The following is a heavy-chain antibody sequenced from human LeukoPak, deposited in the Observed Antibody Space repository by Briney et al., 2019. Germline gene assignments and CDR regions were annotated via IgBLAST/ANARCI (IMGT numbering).Heavy chain of an antibody. D-gene: IGHD3-10*01. J-gene: IGHJ6*03. CDR1: GYSISSGYY. CDR3: ARVIYYYYGSGRYSSVTDYYYYMDV. V-gene: IGHV4-38-2*02. CDR2: IYHSGST. Sequence: PSETLSLTCTVSGYSISSGYYWGWIRQPPGKGLEWIGSIYHSGSTYYNPSLKSRVTISVDTSKNQFSLKLSSVTAADTAVYYCARVIYYYYGSGRYSSVTDYYYYMDVWGKGTTVTVSS.